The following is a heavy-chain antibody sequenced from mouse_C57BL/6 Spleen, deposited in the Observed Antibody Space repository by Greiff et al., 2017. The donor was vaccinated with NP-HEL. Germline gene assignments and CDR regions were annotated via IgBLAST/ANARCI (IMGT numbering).Heavy chain of an antibody. V-gene: IGHV1-82*01. CDR2: IYPGDGDT. J-gene: IGHJ3*01. Sequence: QVQLKESGPELVKPGASVKISCKASGYAFSSSWMNWVKQRPGKGLEWIGRIYPGDGDTNYNGKFKGKATLTADKSSSTAYMQLSSLTSEDSAVYFCARYGYDGDWFAYWGQGTLVTVSA. D-gene: IGHD2-2*01. CDR3: ARYGYDGDWFAY. CDR1: GYAFSSSW.